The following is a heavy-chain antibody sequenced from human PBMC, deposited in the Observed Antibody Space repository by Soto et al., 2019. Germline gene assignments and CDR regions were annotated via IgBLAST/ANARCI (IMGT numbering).Heavy chain of an antibody. J-gene: IGHJ5*02. V-gene: IGHV3-9*01. CDR1: GFTFDDYA. CDR2: ISWNSGSI. D-gene: IGHD6-19*01. CDR3: AKDIKAVAWGWFDP. Sequence: GGSLRLSCAASGFTFDDYAMHWVRQAPGKGLEWVSGISWNSGSIGYADSVKGRFTISRDNAKNSLYLQMNSLRAEDTALYYCAKDIKAVAWGWFDPWGQGTLVTVSS.